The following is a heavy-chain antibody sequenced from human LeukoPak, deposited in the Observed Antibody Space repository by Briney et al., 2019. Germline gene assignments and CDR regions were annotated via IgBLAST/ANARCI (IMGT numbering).Heavy chain of an antibody. V-gene: IGHV3-66*01. D-gene: IGHD2-21*01. Sequence: PGGSLRLSCAASGXTVSNNFMSWVRQAPGQGLEWVSLISGGGGTYYAASVKGRFTISRGNSENSLYLQMNSLRPEDTAAYYCARVVDSTRAFHVWGQGTLVTVSS. CDR2: ISGGGGT. J-gene: IGHJ3*01. CDR3: ARVVDSTRAFHV. CDR1: GXTVSNNF.